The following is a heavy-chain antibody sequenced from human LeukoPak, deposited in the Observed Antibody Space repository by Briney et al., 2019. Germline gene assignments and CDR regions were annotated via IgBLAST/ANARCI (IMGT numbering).Heavy chain of an antibody. J-gene: IGHJ4*02. Sequence: PGGSLRLSCAASGFTFSSYAMSWVRQAPGKGLEWVSAISSSGGSTYYADSVKGRFTISRDNSKNTLCVQMNSLRAEDTAVYYCAKWAKENYDILTGWGYWGQGTLVTVSS. CDR1: GFTFSSYA. CDR2: ISSSGGST. V-gene: IGHV3-23*01. D-gene: IGHD3-9*01. CDR3: AKWAKENYDILTGWGY.